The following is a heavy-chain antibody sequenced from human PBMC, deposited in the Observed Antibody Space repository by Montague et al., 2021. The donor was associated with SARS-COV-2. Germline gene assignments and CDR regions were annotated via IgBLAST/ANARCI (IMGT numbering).Heavy chain of an antibody. D-gene: IGHD5-24*01. CDR2: IRDSGHSLTS. J-gene: IGHJ4*02. CDR3: ARPITWCGKGSDAFDF. V-gene: IGHV3-72*01. Sequence: SLRLSCSASGFTFSDYYLDWVRQAPGKGLEWVGRIRDSGHSLTSAYGVAVKVRFCISSANSTSSLYLQMNSLEDEDTAFYGCARPITWCGKGSDAFDFWCEGSLVNV. CDR1: GFTFSDYY.